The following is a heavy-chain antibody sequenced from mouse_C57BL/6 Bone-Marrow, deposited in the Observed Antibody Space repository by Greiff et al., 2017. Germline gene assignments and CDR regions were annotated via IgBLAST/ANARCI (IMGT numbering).Heavy chain of an antibody. Sequence: QVQLQQPGAELVKPGASVTLSCKASGYTFTSYWMHWVKQRPGQGLEWIGMIHPNSGSTNYNEKFKSKATLTVDKSSSTAYMQLSSLTSEDSAVYYCARFYGNYFYYAMDYWGQGTSVTVSS. J-gene: IGHJ4*01. CDR1: GYTFTSYW. CDR3: ARFYGNYFYYAMDY. CDR2: IHPNSGST. V-gene: IGHV1-64*01. D-gene: IGHD2-1*01.